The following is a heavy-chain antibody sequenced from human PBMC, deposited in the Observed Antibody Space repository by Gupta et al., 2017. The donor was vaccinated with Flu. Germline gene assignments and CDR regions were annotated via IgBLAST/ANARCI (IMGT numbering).Heavy chain of an antibody. CDR2: RNPKSGNT. CDR1: GYTFTNYD. V-gene: IGHV1-8*01. CDR3: ARGGGYYDSSGHYFTSGFDL. D-gene: IGHD3-22*01. J-gene: IGHJ3*01. Sequence: QVQLVQSGAEVKKPGASVKVSCKDSGYTFTNYDINWVRQAPGQGLEWMGWRNPKSGNTNFAQKFRGRVTLTRDTSTNTAYMELSSLRSEDTALYYCARGGGYYDSSGHYFTSGFDLWGQGTMVTVSS.